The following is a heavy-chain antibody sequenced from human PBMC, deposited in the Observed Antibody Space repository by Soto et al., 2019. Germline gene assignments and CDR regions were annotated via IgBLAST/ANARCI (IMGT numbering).Heavy chain of an antibody. J-gene: IGHJ6*02. D-gene: IGHD6-19*01. V-gene: IGHV1-2*04. Sequence: QVQLVQSGAEVKKPGASVKVSCKASGYTFTGYYMHWVRQAPGQGLEWMGWINPNSGGTNYAQKLQGWVTMTRDTSISTAYMELSRLRSDDTAVYYCASRGDVSGWDYYGMDVWGQGTTVTVSS. CDR3: ASRGDVSGWDYYGMDV. CDR1: GYTFTGYY. CDR2: INPNSGGT.